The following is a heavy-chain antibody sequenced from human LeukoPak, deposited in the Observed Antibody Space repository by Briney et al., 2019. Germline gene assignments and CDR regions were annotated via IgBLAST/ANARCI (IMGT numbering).Heavy chain of an antibody. J-gene: IGHJ4*02. CDR2: IIGSGGST. D-gene: IGHD2-15*01. Sequence: GGSLRLSCAASGFTFSSYAMSWVRQAPGKGLEWVSAIIGSGGSTYYADSVKGRFTISRDNSKNTLYLQMNSLRAEDAAVYYCAKPVGYCSGGSCYSVDYWGQGTLVTVSS. CDR3: AKPVGYCSGGSCYSVDY. V-gene: IGHV3-23*01. CDR1: GFTFSSYA.